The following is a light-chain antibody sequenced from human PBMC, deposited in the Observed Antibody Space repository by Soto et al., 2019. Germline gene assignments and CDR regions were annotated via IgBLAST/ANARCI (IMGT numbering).Light chain of an antibody. V-gene: IGKV1-5*01. J-gene: IGKJ1*01. CDR2: DAS. Sequence: DIQMTQSPSTLSASVGDRVTITCRASQSISSSLAWYQQRPGKAPKLLIYDASSLESVVPSRFSGSGSGTEFNLTINSLQPDDFATYYCQQYNSYWTFGQGTKVDIK. CDR1: QSISSS. CDR3: QQYNSYWT.